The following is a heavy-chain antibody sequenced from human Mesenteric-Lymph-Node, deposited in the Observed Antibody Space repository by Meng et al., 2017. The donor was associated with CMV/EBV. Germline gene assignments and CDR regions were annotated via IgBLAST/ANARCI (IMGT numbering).Heavy chain of an antibody. V-gene: IGHV1-18*01. D-gene: IGHD2-15*01. CDR3: AGGVGYGRDAFDI. CDR1: GYTFTYYG. CDR2: ISAYNGNT. J-gene: IGHJ3*02. Sequence: ASVKVSCKASGYTFTYYGITWVRQAPGQGLGWMGWISAYNGNTHYAQKVQGRVTMTTDTSPSTAYMEVRSLGSDDTTVSYCAGGVGYGRDAFDIWGQGTMVTVSS.